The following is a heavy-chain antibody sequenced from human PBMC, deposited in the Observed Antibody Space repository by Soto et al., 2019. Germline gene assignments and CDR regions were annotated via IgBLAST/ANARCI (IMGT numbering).Heavy chain of an antibody. CDR3: ARGDSPVHFDH. CDR1: GYTFSNYG. Sequence: QVHLVQSGLEVKKPGASVKVSCKTSGYTFSNYGIAWVRQAPGQGLEWMGWINRYNANTNYAQKFQGRVTMTIDTSATTAYLELRSLRSDDTAVFYCARGDSPVHFDHWGQGTLVTVST. CDR2: INRYNANT. D-gene: IGHD4-4*01. V-gene: IGHV1-18*01. J-gene: IGHJ4*02.